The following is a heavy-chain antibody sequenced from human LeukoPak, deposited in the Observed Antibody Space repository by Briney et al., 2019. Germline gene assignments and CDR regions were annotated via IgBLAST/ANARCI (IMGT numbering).Heavy chain of an antibody. V-gene: IGHV1-46*01. J-gene: IGHJ4*02. CDR1: GYTFTSYY. Sequence: ASVKVSCKASGYTFTSYYMHWVRQAPGQGLEWMGIVNPSGGSTSYAQKFQGRVTMTRDTSTSTVYMELSSLRSEDTAVYYCARDGSLYYFDYWGQGTLVTVSS. CDR3: ARDGSLYYFDY. D-gene: IGHD2-15*01. CDR2: VNPSGGST.